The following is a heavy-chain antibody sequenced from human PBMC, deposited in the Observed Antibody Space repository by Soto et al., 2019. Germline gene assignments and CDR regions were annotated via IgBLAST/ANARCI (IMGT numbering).Heavy chain of an antibody. J-gene: IGHJ4*02. Sequence: LRLSCAASGFTFSSYAMHWVRQAPGKGLEWVAVISYDGSNKYYADSVKGRFTISRDNSKNTLYLQMNSLRAEDTAVYYCAREMALLYFDYWGQGTLVTVSS. CDR1: GFTFSSYA. V-gene: IGHV3-30-3*01. CDR3: AREMALLYFDY. CDR2: ISYDGSNK. D-gene: IGHD2-8*01.